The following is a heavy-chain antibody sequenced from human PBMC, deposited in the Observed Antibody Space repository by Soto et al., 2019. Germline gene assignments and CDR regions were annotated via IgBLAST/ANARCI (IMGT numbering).Heavy chain of an antibody. CDR1: GFTFSTYA. J-gene: IGHJ6*03. Sequence: VQVLESGGGLVQPGGSLRLSCVASGFTFSTYAMNWVRQAPGKGLEWVSGISGSGSDRYYADSVRGRFTISRDNSNNTLNLQMASLRAEDTAIYYCTKTPRSYYYYMDVWGKGTTVTVSS. CDR2: ISGSGSDR. CDR3: TKTPRSYYYYMDV. V-gene: IGHV3-23*01. D-gene: IGHD3-10*01.